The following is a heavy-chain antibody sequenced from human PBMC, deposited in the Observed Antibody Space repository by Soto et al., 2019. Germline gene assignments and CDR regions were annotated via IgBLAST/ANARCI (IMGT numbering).Heavy chain of an antibody. J-gene: IGHJ6*02. D-gene: IGHD1-26*01. V-gene: IGHV1-69*12. CDR1: GGTFSSYA. CDR3: ASHSGSSPEGRYYYGMDV. Sequence: QVQLVQSGAEVKKPGSSVKVSCKASGGTFSSYAISWVRQAPGQGLEWMGGIIPIFGTADYAQKFQGRVTITAEESTSTAYMELSSLRSEDPAVYYCASHSGSSPEGRYYYGMDVWGQGTTVTVSS. CDR2: IIPIFGTA.